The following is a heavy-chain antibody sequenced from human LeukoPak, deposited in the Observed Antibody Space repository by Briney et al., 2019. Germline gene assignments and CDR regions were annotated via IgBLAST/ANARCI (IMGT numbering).Heavy chain of an antibody. CDR1: GLTPSNAW. CDR3: TTGLSGGYSAFDY. J-gene: IGHJ4*02. Sequence: PGGSLRLSCAVSGLTPSNAWMSWVRQAPGKGLEWVGRIKSKTDGGTTDYAAPVKGRFTISRDHSTNTLYLQMNSLKTEDTAVYYCTTGLSGGYSAFDYWGQGTLVTVSS. V-gene: IGHV3-15*01. D-gene: IGHD1-26*01. CDR2: IKSKTDGGTT.